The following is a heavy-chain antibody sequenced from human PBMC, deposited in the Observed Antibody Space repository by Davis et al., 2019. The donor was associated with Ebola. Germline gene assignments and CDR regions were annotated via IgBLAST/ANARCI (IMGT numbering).Heavy chain of an antibody. J-gene: IGHJ3*02. CDR3: AKAPRIYYDFWSGPADDAFDI. CDR1: GFTFSDYY. V-gene: IGHV3-11*01. CDR2: ISSSGSTI. Sequence: GGSLRLSCAASGFTFSDYYMSWIRQAPGKGLEWVSYISSSGSTIYYADSVKGRFTISRDNSKNTLYLQMNSLRAEDTAVYYCAKAPRIYYDFWSGPADDAFDIWGQGTMVTVSS. D-gene: IGHD3-3*01.